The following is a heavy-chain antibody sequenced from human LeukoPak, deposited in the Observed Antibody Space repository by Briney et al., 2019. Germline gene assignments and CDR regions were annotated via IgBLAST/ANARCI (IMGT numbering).Heavy chain of an antibody. V-gene: IGHV3-30*04. Sequence: PGRSLRLSCAASGFTFSSFAMQWVRPPPAKGLEWVELIFYDGTNKNYADSVKGQFTISRDDSKSILYLEMSSLRPEDTAVYYCARDPHRGYSGYEPVDYWGQGTLVTVSS. CDR2: IFYDGTNK. J-gene: IGHJ4*02. CDR3: ARDPHRGYSGYEPVDY. D-gene: IGHD5-12*01. CDR1: GFTFSSFA.